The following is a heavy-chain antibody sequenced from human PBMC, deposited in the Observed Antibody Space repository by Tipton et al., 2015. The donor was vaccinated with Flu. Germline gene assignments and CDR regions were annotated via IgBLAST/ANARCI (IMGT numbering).Heavy chain of an antibody. D-gene: IGHD2-2*02. Sequence: TLSLTCTVSGGSISSYYWSWIRQPPGKGLEWIGYIYYSGSTNYNPSLKSRVTISVDTSKNQFSLKLSSVTAADTAVYYCARQSCSSTSCYMWGYYYYGMDVWGQGTTVTVSS. CDR1: GGSISSYY. V-gene: IGHV4-59*01. CDR2: IYYSGST. J-gene: IGHJ6*02. CDR3: ARQSCSSTSCYMWGYYYYGMDV.